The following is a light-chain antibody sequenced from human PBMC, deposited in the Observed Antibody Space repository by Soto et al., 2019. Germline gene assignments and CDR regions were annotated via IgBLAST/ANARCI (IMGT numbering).Light chain of an antibody. J-gene: IGKJ4*01. CDR2: ATS. CDR3: QQYGSSPT. V-gene: IGKV3-20*01. CDR1: QSISRSD. Sequence: EIVLTQSPGTVSLSPGESATLSCRASQSISRSDLAWYQHRPGQSPRLPIYATSSRATGIPDRFTGGGAGTGFTLTISRLEPEDSAVYYCQQYGSSPTFGGGTKVDIK.